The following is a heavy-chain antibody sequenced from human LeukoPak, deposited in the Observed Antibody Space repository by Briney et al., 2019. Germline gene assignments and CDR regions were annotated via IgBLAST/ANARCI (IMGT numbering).Heavy chain of an antibody. V-gene: IGHV3-48*03. D-gene: IGHD6-19*01. CDR1: GFTFSSYE. CDR2: ISSSGSTI. Sequence: QSGGSLRLSCAASGFTFSSYEMNWVRQAPGKGLEWASYISSSGSTIYYADSVKGRFTISRDNAKNSLYLQMNSLRAEDTAVYYCARVSVAYYWGQGTLVTVSS. CDR3: ARVSVAYY. J-gene: IGHJ4*02.